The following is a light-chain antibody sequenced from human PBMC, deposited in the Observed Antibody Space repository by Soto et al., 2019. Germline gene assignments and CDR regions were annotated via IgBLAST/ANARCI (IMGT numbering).Light chain of an antibody. Sequence: SYELTQPPSVSVSPGQTASITCSGDKLGNKYACWYQQKPGQSPVLVIYQDNKRPSGIPERFSGSNSGNTATLTISGTQPMDEADYYCQAWDSSVVFGGGTKVTVL. V-gene: IGLV3-1*01. J-gene: IGLJ2*01. CDR3: QAWDSSVV. CDR1: KLGNKY. CDR2: QDN.